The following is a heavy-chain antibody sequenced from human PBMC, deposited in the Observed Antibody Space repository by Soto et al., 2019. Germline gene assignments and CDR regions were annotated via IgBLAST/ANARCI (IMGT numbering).Heavy chain of an antibody. CDR3: ATYGSSWYPNWFDP. D-gene: IGHD6-13*01. CDR2: IFYSGST. Sequence: SETLSLTCTVSGGSISSSSYYWGWIRQPPGKGLEWIGSIFYSGSTYYNPSLKSRVTISIDTSKNQFSLKLRSVTAADTAVYFCATYGSSWYPNWFDPWGQGILVTVSS. J-gene: IGHJ5*02. CDR1: GGSISSSSYY. V-gene: IGHV4-39*01.